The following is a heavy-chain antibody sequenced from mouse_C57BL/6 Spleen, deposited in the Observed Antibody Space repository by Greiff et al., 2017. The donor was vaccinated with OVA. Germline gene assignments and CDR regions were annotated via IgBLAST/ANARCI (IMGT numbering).Heavy chain of an antibody. CDR3: ARQMITTGAGVAY. CDR1: GFTFSSYG. J-gene: IGHJ3*01. CDR2: ISSGGSYT. D-gene: IGHD2-4*01. Sequence: VQLKESGGDLVKPGGSLKLSCAASGFTFSSYGMSWVRQTPDQRLEWVATISSGGSYTYYPDSVKGRFTISRDNAKNTLYLQRSSLKSEDTALYYCARQMITTGAGVAYWGQGTRVTVSA. V-gene: IGHV5-6*01.